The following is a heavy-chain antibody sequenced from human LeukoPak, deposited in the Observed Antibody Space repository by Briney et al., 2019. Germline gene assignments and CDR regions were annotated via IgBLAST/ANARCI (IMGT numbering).Heavy chain of an antibody. CDR2: IIPILGIA. Sequence: ASVKVSFKASGGTFSSYTISWVRQAPGQGLDWMGRIIPILGIANYAQKFQGRVTITADKSTSTAYMELSSLRSEDTAVYYCARAYGSGIFQHWGQGTLVTVSS. D-gene: IGHD3-10*01. V-gene: IGHV1-69*02. CDR3: ARAYGSGIFQH. CDR1: GGTFSSYT. J-gene: IGHJ1*01.